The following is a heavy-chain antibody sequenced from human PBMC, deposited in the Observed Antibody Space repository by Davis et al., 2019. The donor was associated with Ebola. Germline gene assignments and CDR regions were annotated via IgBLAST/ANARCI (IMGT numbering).Heavy chain of an antibody. Sequence: MPGGSLRLSCTVSGGSISSYYWSWIRQPPGKGLEWIGYIYYSGSTNYNPSLKSRVTISVDTSKNQFSLKLSSVTAADTAVYYCARGRIYYDILTGYYYKWFDPWGQGTLVTVSS. D-gene: IGHD3-9*01. J-gene: IGHJ5*02. CDR1: GGSISSYY. CDR3: ARGRIYYDILTGYYYKWFDP. CDR2: IYYSGST. V-gene: IGHV4-59*12.